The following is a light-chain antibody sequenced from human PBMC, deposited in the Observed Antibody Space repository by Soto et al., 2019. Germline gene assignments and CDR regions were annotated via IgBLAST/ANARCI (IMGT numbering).Light chain of an antibody. CDR1: HIVSSN. J-gene: IGKJ4*01. CDR2: GAS. Sequence: EIVMTQSPDTLSVSPGERATLSCRASHIVSSNLAWYQHKAGQAPRLLIYGASTRATGIPARFSGSGSGTEFTLTISSLEPEDFAVYYCQQHANWPLTFGGGTKVDIK. V-gene: IGKV3-15*01. CDR3: QQHANWPLT.